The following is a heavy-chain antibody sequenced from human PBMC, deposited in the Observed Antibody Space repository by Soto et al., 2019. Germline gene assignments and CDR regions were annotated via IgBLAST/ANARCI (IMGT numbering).Heavy chain of an antibody. Sequence: QVQLVESGGGVVQPGRSLRLSCAASGFTFSSYAMHWVRQAPGKGLEWVAVISYDGSNKYYADSVKGRCPISRDNSKNTLYLQMNSLRAEYTAVYYCAREWELDDAFDIWGQGTIVTVAS. CDR1: GFTFSSYA. D-gene: IGHD1-26*01. V-gene: IGHV3-30-3*01. J-gene: IGHJ3*02. CDR3: AREWELDDAFDI. CDR2: ISYDGSNK.